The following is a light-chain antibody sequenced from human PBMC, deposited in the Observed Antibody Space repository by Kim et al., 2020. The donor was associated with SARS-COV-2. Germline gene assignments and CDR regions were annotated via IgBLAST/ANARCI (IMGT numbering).Light chain of an antibody. Sequence: ALVKLTCTLSGGHSSYVIAWHQHQPGKGPRYLMNLNSAGSHIKGDGIPDRFSGSGSGAERYLTISGLQSEDEADYYCQTWDTGIRVFGGGTKVTVL. V-gene: IGLV4-69*01. CDR2: LNSAGSH. CDR1: GGHSSYV. CDR3: QTWDTGIRV. J-gene: IGLJ3*02.